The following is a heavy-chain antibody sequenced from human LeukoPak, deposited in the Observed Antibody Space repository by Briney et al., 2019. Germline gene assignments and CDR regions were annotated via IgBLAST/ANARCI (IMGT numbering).Heavy chain of an antibody. J-gene: IGHJ4*02. Sequence: SVKVSCKASGGTFSSYAISWVRQAPGQGLEWMGGIIPIFGAANYAQKFQGRVTITADESTSTAYMELSSLRSEDTAVYYCARDEGTTGTKKPHFFDYWGQGTLVTVSS. V-gene: IGHV1-69*13. CDR1: GGTFSSYA. D-gene: IGHD1-1*01. CDR3: ARDEGTTGTKKPHFFDY. CDR2: IIPIFGAA.